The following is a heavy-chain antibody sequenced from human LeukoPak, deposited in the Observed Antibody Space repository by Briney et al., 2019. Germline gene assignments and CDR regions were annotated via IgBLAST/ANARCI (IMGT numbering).Heavy chain of an antibody. Sequence: PSETLSPTCTVSGGSISSYYWTWIRQPPGKGLEWIGYVYYSGSTNYNPSLKRRVTISVDTSKNQFSLNLSSVTAADTAVYYCAGSEVPASSRYYYYGIDVWGQGTTVTVSS. V-gene: IGHV4-59*01. J-gene: IGHJ6*02. D-gene: IGHD2-2*01. CDR2: VYYSGST. CDR3: AGSEVPASSRYYYYGIDV. CDR1: GGSISSYY.